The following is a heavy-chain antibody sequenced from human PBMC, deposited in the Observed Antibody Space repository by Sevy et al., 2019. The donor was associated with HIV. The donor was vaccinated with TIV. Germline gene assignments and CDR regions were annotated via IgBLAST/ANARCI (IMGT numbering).Heavy chain of an antibody. CDR1: GFTFSSYA. CDR3: ARDELAGIAVAGSIDY. V-gene: IGHV3-30-3*01. D-gene: IGHD6-19*01. J-gene: IGHJ4*02. Sequence: GGSLRLSCAASGFTFSSYAMHWVRRAPGKGLEWVAVISYDGSNKYYADSVKGRFTISRDNSKNTLYLQMNSLRAEDTAVYYCARDELAGIAVAGSIDYWGQGTLVTVSS. CDR2: ISYDGSNK.